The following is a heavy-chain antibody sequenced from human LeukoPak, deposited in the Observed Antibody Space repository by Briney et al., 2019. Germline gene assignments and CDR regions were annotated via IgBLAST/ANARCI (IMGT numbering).Heavy chain of an antibody. CDR2: IYTSGST. Sequence: PSETLSLTCTVSGGSISSYYWSWIRQPAGKGLEWIGRIYTSGSTNYNPSLKSRVTMSVDTSKNQFSLKLSSVTAADTAVYCCASGEGSDPYYYYGMDVWGQGTTVTVSS. J-gene: IGHJ6*02. D-gene: IGHD3-10*01. CDR1: GGSISSYY. CDR3: ASGEGSDPYYYYGMDV. V-gene: IGHV4-4*07.